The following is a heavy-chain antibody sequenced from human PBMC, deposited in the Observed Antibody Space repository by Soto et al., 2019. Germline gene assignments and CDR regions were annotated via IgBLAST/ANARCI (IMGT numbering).Heavy chain of an antibody. D-gene: IGHD2-15*01. CDR1: GFTVSSNY. J-gene: IGHJ4*02. V-gene: IGHV3-66*01. CDR2: IYSGGST. Sequence: GGSLRLSCAASGFTVSSNYMSWVRQAPGKGLEWVSVIYSGGSTYYADYVKGRFTISRDNSENTLYLQMNSLRAEDMAVYYCARTCSGGTFSFDYWGQGTLVTVSS. CDR3: ARTCSGGTFSFDY.